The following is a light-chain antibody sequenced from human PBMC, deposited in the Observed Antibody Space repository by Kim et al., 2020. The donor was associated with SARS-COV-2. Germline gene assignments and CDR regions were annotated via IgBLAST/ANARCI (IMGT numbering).Light chain of an antibody. CDR3: QVWDSSGDHPNWV. CDR1: NIGSKS. CDR2: YDS. Sequence: GKTARITWGGNNIGSKSVHWYQQKPGQAPVLVIYYDSDRPSGIPERFSGSNSGNTATLTISRFEAGDEADYYCQVWDSSGDHPNWVFGGGTKLTVL. V-gene: IGLV3-21*04. J-gene: IGLJ3*02.